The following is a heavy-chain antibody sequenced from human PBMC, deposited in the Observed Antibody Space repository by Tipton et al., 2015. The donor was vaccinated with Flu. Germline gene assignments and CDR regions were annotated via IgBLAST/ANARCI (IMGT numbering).Heavy chain of an antibody. J-gene: IGHJ4*02. CDR1: GDSISSDFY. Sequence: TLSLTCAVSGDSISSDFYWAWIRQFPGKGLEWIGTVSRTGSTIYNPSLKSRVTISIDTSKNQFSLKVTSMTAADTAVYFCARDRWEYASGFDSWGQGTLVTVSP. V-gene: IGHV4-38-2*02. D-gene: IGHD1-26*01. CDR2: VSRTGST. CDR3: ARDRWEYASGFDS.